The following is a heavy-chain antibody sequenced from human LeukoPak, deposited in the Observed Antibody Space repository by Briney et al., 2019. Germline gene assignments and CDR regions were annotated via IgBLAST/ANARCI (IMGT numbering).Heavy chain of an antibody. Sequence: SETLSLTCTVSGGSISSYYWSWIRQPPGKGLEWIGYIYYSGSTNYNPSLKSRVTISVDTSRNQFSLKLSSVTAADTAVYYCARRVGSWFDPWGQGTLVTVSS. CDR1: GGSISSYY. J-gene: IGHJ5*02. V-gene: IGHV4-59*08. CDR3: ARRVGSWFDP. CDR2: IYYSGST. D-gene: IGHD2-15*01.